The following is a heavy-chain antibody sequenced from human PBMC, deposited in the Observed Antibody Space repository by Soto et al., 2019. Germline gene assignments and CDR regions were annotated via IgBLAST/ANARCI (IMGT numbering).Heavy chain of an antibody. J-gene: IGHJ6*02. CDR3: ARGRTYLVGATKNYYYYYGMDV. CDR2: INHSGST. Sequence: PSETLSLTCAVYGGSFSGYYWSWIRQPPGKGLEWIGEINHSGSTNYNPSLKSRVTISVDTSKNQFSLKLSSVTAADTAVYYCARGRTYLVGATKNYYYYYGMDVWGQGTTVTVSS. CDR1: GGSFSGYY. V-gene: IGHV4-34*01. D-gene: IGHD1-26*01.